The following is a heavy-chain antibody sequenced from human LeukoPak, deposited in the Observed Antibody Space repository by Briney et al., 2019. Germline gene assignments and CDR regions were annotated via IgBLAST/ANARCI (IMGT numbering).Heavy chain of an antibody. V-gene: IGHV3-23*01. J-gene: IGHJ3*02. CDR3: AKSSGFSYGPPYAFDI. D-gene: IGHD5-18*01. CDR2: ISDTGGST. CDR1: GFTFSSYA. Sequence: GGSLRLSCAASGFTFSSYAMNWVRQAPGKGLEWVSGISDTGGSTYYAVSVKGRFTISRDNSKNTLYLQMNGLRAEDTAVYYCAKSSGFSYGPPYAFDIWGQGTMVTVSS.